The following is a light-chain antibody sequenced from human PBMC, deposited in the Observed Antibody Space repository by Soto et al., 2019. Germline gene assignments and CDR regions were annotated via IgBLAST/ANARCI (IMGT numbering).Light chain of an antibody. V-gene: IGLV2-14*01. CDR1: SSDVGGYNY. CDR3: NSYTSSSTWV. Sequence: QSALTQSASVSGSPGQSITIFCTGTSSDVGGYNYVSWYQQHPGEAPKLMIYEVSNRPSGVSNRFSGSKSGNTASLTISGLQAEDEADYYCNSYTSSSTWVFGGGTKLTVL. J-gene: IGLJ3*02. CDR2: EVS.